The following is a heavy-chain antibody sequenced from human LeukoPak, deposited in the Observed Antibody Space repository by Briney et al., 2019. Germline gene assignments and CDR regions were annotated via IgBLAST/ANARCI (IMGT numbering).Heavy chain of an antibody. J-gene: IGHJ5*02. D-gene: IGHD6-13*01. CDR3: ARGGSSWLNWFDP. CDR1: GGSISSYY. Sequence: PSETLSLTCTVSGGSISSYYWSWIRQPPGKGLEWIGYIYYSGSTNYNPSLKSRVTISVDTSKNQFSLKLSSMTAADTAVYYCARGGSSWLNWFDPWGQGTLVTVSS. V-gene: IGHV4-59*01. CDR2: IYYSGST.